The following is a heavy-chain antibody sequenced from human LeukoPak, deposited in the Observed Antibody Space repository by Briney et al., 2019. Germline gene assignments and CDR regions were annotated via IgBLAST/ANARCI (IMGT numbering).Heavy chain of an antibody. D-gene: IGHD3-16*01. CDR2: IYYSGST. V-gene: IGHV4-59*01. J-gene: IGHJ4*02. Sequence: SETLSLTCTVSGGSMSSYYWSWIRQPRGKGLEWIGYIYYSGSTNYNPSLKSRVTISVDTSKNQFTLKLSSVTAADTAVYYCARGRYGWLPFDYWGQGTLVTVSS. CDR3: ARGRYGWLPFDY. CDR1: GGSMSSYY.